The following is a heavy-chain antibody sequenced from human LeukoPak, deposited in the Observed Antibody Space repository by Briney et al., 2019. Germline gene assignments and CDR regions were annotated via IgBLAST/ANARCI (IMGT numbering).Heavy chain of an antibody. J-gene: IGHJ4*02. Sequence: GGSLSLSCAASGFTFKNYALSWVRQAPGKGLEWVSVISGSGGSTYYADSVKGRFTISRDNSKNTVLLQMNSLRAGDTAVYYCARQAYTTIACNGCRGQGTLTTVTA. CDR2: ISGSGGST. CDR3: ARQAYTTIACNGC. V-gene: IGHV3-23*01. CDR1: GFTFKNYA. D-gene: IGHD6-19*01.